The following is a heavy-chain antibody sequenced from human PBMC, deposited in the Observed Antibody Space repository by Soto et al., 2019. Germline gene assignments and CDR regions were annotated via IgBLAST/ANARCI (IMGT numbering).Heavy chain of an antibody. V-gene: IGHV1-8*01. CDR3: VFYFFLYDTPTDPLYS. Sequence: ASVKVSCKASGYTFTSYDINWVRQVSGQGLEWMGWMNPNSGNTGFAQKFQGRVTMTRDTSINTAYMELSSLTSEDTAVYYCVFYFFLYDTPTDPLYSWGQGTLVTVSS. D-gene: IGHD2-15*01. J-gene: IGHJ1*01. CDR2: MNPNSGNT. CDR1: GYTFTSYD.